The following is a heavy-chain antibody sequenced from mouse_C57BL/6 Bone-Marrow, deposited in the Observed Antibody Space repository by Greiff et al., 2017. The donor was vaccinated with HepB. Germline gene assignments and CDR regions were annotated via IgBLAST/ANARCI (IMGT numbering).Heavy chain of an antibody. Sequence: EVQLQQSGPELVKPGASVKISCKASGYSFTGYYMKWVKQRPEKSLEWIGEINPCAGGTTYNQKFKAKATLTVDTSSSTAYMQLKSLTSEDSAVYYCERSYEYDGSFDYWGQGTTLTVSS. CDR3: ERSYEYDGSFDY. CDR2: INPCAGGT. D-gene: IGHD2-4*01. V-gene: IGHV1-42*01. CDR1: GYSFTGYY. J-gene: IGHJ2*01.